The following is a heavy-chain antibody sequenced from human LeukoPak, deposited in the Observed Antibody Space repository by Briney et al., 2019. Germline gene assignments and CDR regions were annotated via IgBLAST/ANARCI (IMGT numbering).Heavy chain of an antibody. D-gene: IGHD2-2*01. J-gene: IGHJ4*02. CDR1: GFTFSSYS. CDR2: ISSSSSYI. CDR3: ARTTALGYCSSASCYSGDGY. Sequence: GGSLRLSCAASGFTFSSYSMNWVRQAPGKGLEWVSSISSSSSYIYYADSVKGRFTISRDNAKNSLYLQMNSLRAEDTAVYYCARTTALGYCSSASCYSGDGYWGQGTLVTVSS. V-gene: IGHV3-21*01.